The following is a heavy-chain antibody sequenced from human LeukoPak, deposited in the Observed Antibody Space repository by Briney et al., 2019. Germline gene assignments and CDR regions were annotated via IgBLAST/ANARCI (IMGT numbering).Heavy chain of an antibody. D-gene: IGHD3-3*01. V-gene: IGHV3-23*01. CDR3: ARDLYADFWSGSVFDY. Sequence: GGSLRPSCEASGFSFSSYATSWVRQAPGKGLEWVSGISGSGGTTYYAGSVKGRFTISRDISKNTLYLQMSSLRAGDTAVYYCARDLYADFWSGSVFDYWGRGTLATVSS. J-gene: IGHJ4*02. CDR1: GFSFSSYA. CDR2: ISGSGGTT.